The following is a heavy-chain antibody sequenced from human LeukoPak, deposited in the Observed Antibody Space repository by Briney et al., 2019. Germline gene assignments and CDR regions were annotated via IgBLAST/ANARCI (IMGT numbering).Heavy chain of an antibody. CDR1: GFTFNNYA. J-gene: IGHJ3*02. Sequence: GGSLRLSCAASGFTFNNYAMHWVRQAPGKGLEWVAFISNDGSNKFYADSVKGRFTSSRDNAKNSLYLQMSSLRVEDTAVYYCARDQYYSDSSGYPYDIWGQGTMVTVSS. CDR3: ARDQYYSDSSGYPYDI. D-gene: IGHD3-22*01. CDR2: ISNDGSNK. V-gene: IGHV3-30-3*01.